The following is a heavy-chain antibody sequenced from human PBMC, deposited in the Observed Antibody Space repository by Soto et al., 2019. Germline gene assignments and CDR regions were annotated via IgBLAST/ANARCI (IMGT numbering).Heavy chain of an antibody. D-gene: IGHD1-26*01. CDR3: AGEGDDY. CDR2: ISDDGSNK. J-gene: IGHJ4*02. CDR1: GLTFSRYA. V-gene: IGHV3-30-3*01. Sequence: QVQLVESGGGVVQPGRSLRLSCAASGLTFSRYAMHWVRQAPGKGLEWVAIISDDGSNKYYADSVKGRFTISRDNSKNTLYLEMNSLRAEDTAVYYCAGEGDDYWGQGTLVTVSS.